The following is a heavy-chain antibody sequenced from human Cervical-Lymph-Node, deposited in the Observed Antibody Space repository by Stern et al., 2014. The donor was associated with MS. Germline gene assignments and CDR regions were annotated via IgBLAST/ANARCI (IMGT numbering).Heavy chain of an antibody. Sequence: QLVESGGEVKKPGASVKVSCKASGYTFTGYYLHWVRQAPGQGLEWMGWIDPKSGGTKYAQKLKGWVTMTRGTSTNTAYMELRRLTSDDTAVYYCARLATLFDAFDIWGQGTVVTVSS. CDR1: GYTFTGYY. J-gene: IGHJ3*02. CDR2: IDPKSGGT. V-gene: IGHV1-2*04. CDR3: ARLATLFDAFDI. D-gene: IGHD6-13*01.